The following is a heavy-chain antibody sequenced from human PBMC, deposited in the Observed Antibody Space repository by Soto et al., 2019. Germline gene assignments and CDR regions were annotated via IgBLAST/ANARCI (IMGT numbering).Heavy chain of an antibody. J-gene: IGHJ5*02. CDR2: IINIFGTA. D-gene: IGHD3-22*01. V-gene: IGHV1-69*12. CDR1: GGTFSSYA. Sequence: QVQLVQSGAEVKKPGSSVKVSCKASGGTFSSYAITWVRQAPGQGLDWMGGIINIFGTANYAQKFQARVTITADESTSTAYMELSSLRSEDTAVYYCARDRGPSSGYYPYWFDPWGQGTLVTVSS. CDR3: ARDRGPSSGYYPYWFDP.